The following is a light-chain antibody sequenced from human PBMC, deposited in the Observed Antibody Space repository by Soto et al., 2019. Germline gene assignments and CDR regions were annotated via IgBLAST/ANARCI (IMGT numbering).Light chain of an antibody. CDR2: AAS. V-gene: IGKV1-39*01. J-gene: IGKJ2*01. CDR1: QSISSY. Sequence: DIRMTQSPSSLSASVGDRVTITCRASQSISSYLTWYQQKPGKAPKLLSYAASSLQSGVPSRFSGSGSGTDFTRTISSLQPEDFATYDCQQSYSTSHTFGQGTNLEIK. CDR3: QQSYSTSHT.